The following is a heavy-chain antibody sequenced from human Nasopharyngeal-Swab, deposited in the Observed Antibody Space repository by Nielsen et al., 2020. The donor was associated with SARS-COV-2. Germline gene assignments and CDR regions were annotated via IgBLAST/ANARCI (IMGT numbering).Heavy chain of an antibody. D-gene: IGHD4-17*01. J-gene: IGHJ4*02. V-gene: IGHV3-21*01. Sequence: GESLKISCAASGFTFSSYSMNWVRQAPGKGLEWVSSISSSSSYIYYADSVKGRFTISRDNAKNSPYLQMNSLRAEDTAVYYCATPTVSNGDYWGQGTLVTVSS. CDR1: GFTFSSYS. CDR2: ISSSSSYI. CDR3: ATPTVSNGDY.